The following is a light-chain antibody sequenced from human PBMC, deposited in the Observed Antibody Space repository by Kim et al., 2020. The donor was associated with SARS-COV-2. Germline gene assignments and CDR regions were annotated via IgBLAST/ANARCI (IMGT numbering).Light chain of an antibody. J-gene: IGKJ1*01. Sequence: ASVGDRVTITCRASQRISSSRLAWYQQKPGQAPRLLIYKASNLESGVPSRFSGGGSGTEFTLTISSLKPDDFATYYCQQYSSYSTFGQGTKVDIK. CDR1: QRISSSR. V-gene: IGKV1-5*03. CDR2: KAS. CDR3: QQYSSYST.